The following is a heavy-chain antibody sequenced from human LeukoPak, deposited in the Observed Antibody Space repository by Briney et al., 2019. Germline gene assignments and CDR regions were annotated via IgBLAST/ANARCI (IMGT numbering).Heavy chain of an antibody. V-gene: IGHV3-48*01. CDR1: GFTFSSYS. CDR3: AKNRDRNTVPNSSSWGGFDY. J-gene: IGHJ4*02. CDR2: ISSSSSPI. Sequence: PGGSLRLSCAASGFTFSSYSMNWVRQAPGKGLEWVSYISSSSSPIYYADSVKGRFTISRDNSKNTLYLQMNSLRAEDTAVYYCAKNRDRNTVPNSSSWGGFDYWGQGTLVTVSS. D-gene: IGHD6-13*01.